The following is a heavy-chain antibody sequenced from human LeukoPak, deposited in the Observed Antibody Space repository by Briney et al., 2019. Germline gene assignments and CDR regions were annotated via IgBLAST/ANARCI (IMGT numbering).Heavy chain of an antibody. J-gene: IGHJ4*02. V-gene: IGHV4-4*07. Sequence: PSETLSLTCIVSGTSVNNYYWSWFRQPAGKGLEWIGRIYSSGSTNYNLSLTSRVSISVDKSKNQVSLKLESVTAADTAVYYCARERVGYDTSGRGPRFDSWGQGTLVTVSS. CDR3: ARERVGYDTSGRGPRFDS. D-gene: IGHD3-22*01. CDR1: GTSVNNYY. CDR2: IYSSGST.